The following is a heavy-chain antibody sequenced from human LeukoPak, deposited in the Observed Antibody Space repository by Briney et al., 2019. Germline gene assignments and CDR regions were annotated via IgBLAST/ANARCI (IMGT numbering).Heavy chain of an antibody. CDR3: ARVDTAMGSLDY. CDR1: GGTFSSYA. Sequence: ASVKVSCKASGGTFSSYAISWVRQAPGQGLEWMGRIIPILGIANYAQKFQGRVTITADKSTSTAHMELSSLRSEDMAVYYCARVDTAMGSLDYWGQGILVTVSS. D-gene: IGHD5-18*01. V-gene: IGHV1-69*04. J-gene: IGHJ4*02. CDR2: IIPILGIA.